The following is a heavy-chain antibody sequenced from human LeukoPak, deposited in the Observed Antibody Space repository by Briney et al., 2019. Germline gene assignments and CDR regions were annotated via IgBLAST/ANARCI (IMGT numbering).Heavy chain of an antibody. Sequence: SETLSLTCALSGASITDYFYNWVRQPPGKGLEWIGEINHSGSSTYNPSLKSRVIISVDTSKNQFSLKLSSVTAADTAVYYCARLGGAFYYYYYMDVWGKGTTVTISS. CDR2: INHSGSS. V-gene: IGHV4-34*01. CDR1: GASITDYF. D-gene: IGHD2-15*01. CDR3: ARLGGAFYYYYYMDV. J-gene: IGHJ6*03.